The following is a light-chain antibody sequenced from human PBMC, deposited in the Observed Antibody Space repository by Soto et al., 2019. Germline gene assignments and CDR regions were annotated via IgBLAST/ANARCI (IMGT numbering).Light chain of an antibody. CDR2: GNN. V-gene: IGLV1-47*01. CDR1: SSNIGGNS. J-gene: IGLJ3*02. CDR3: AVWDDSLSARV. Sequence: QPVLTQPPSASVTPGQRVTISCSGGSSNIGGNSFSWYQHLPGTAPKLLIFGNNQRPSGVPDRFSGSKSGTSASLAISGLRPEDEADYYCAVWDDSLSARVFGGGTKVTVL.